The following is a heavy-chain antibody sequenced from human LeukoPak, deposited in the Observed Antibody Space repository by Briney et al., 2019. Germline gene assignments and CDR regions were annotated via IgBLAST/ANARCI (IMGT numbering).Heavy chain of an antibody. V-gene: IGHV3-23*01. J-gene: IGHJ4*02. CDR1: GFTFSSYA. D-gene: IGHD2-8*01. Sequence: GGSLRLSCAASGFTFSSYAMSWVRQAPGKGLEWVSAISGSGGSTYYADSVKGRFTISRDNSKNTLYLQMNSLRAEDTAVYYCTTVPFPYCTNGVCYTSDYWGQGTLVTVSS. CDR3: TTVPFPYCTNGVCYTSDY. CDR2: ISGSGGST.